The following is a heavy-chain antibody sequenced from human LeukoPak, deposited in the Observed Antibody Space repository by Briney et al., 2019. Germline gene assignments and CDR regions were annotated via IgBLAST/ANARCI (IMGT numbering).Heavy chain of an antibody. V-gene: IGHV3-73*01. Sequence: GGSLRLSCAVSGFIFSGAAIHWVRQASGKGLEWVGLIRTKAKSYATAYAASVKGRFTISRDDSKNTAYLQMNSLKTEDTAMYYCTRPMSSGTYDFDCWGQGAMVTVSS. CDR2: IRTKAKSYAT. D-gene: IGHD1-26*01. J-gene: IGHJ4*02. CDR3: TRPMSSGTYDFDC. CDR1: GFIFSGAA.